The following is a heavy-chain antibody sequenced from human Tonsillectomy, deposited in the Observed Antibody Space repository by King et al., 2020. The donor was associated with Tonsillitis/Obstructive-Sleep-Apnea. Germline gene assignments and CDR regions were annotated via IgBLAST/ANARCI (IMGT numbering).Heavy chain of an antibody. D-gene: IGHD2-21*02. CDR1: AFTFSNYA. Sequence: VQLVESGGGLVQPGGSLRLSCAASAFTFSNYAMTWVRQASGKGLEWVSAITASGTNTYYADTVKGRFTISRDNYRNTLYLQMNSLRAEDTAIYYCARGPYCGCDCYGTSFDYWGQGTLVTVSS. CDR3: ARGPYCGCDCYGTSFDY. CDR2: ITASGTNT. J-gene: IGHJ4*02. V-gene: IGHV3-23*04.